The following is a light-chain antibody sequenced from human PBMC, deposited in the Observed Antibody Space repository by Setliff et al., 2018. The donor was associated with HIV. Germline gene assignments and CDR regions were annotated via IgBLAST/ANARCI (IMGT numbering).Light chain of an antibody. CDR1: SSDVGGYNY. CDR3: CSYAGTSTFYV. CDR2: DVD. J-gene: IGLJ1*01. Sequence: QSALTQPASVSGSPGQSIAISCTGTSSDVGGYNYVSWYQQHPGKAPKLMIYDVDKRPSGVPYRVSGSKTDNTASLTISGLQGEDEADYYCCSYAGTSTFYVFGTGTKVTVL. V-gene: IGLV2-11*01.